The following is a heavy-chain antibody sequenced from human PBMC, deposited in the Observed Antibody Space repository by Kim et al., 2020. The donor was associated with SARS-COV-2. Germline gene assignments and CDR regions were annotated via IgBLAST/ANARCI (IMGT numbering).Heavy chain of an antibody. CDR2: GGST. J-gene: IGHJ4*02. Sequence: GGSTSYAQKFQGRITMTRDTSTSTVYMGLSGLRSEDTALYYCASEYNGLAFWGQGTLLTVSS. D-gene: IGHD2-8*01. CDR3: ASEYNGLAF. V-gene: IGHV1-46*01.